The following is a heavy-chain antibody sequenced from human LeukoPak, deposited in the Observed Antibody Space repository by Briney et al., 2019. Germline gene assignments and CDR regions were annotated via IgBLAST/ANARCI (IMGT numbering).Heavy chain of an antibody. Sequence: GGSLRLSCAASGFTSSSYWMDWVRQAPGKGLVWVSRIKSDGSHITYADSVRGRFTISRDNAKNTLYLQMNSLRAEDTAVYYCARVGWDYYMDVWGKGTTVTVSS. V-gene: IGHV3-74*03. CDR1: GFTSSSYW. CDR2: IKSDGSHI. CDR3: ARVGWDYYMDV. J-gene: IGHJ6*03. D-gene: IGHD1-26*01.